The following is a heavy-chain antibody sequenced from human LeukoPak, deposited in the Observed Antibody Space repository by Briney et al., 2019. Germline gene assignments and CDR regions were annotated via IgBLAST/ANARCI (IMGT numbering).Heavy chain of an antibody. Sequence: SQTLSLTCAISGDSVSSNSVTWNWIRQSPSRGLEWLGRTYYRSTWYNDYAVSVRGRITVNPDTSKNQFSLHLNSVTPEDTAVYYCGRRLTQYDCFDPWGQGILVTVSS. D-gene: IGHD2-2*01. V-gene: IGHV6-1*01. CDR3: GRRLTQYDCFDP. CDR2: TYYRSTWYN. CDR1: GDSVSSNSVT. J-gene: IGHJ5*02.